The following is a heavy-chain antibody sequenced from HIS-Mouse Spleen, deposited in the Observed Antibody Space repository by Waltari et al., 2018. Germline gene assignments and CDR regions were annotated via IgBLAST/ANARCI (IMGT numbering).Heavy chain of an antibody. V-gene: IGHV4-39*07. Sequence: QLQLQESGPGLVKPSETLSLTCPVPGCSIRSSSYAWGWIRQPPGKGLEWIGSIYYSGSTYYNPSLKSRVTISVDTSKNQFSLKLSSVTAADTAVYYCAREIPYSSSWYDWYFDLWGRGTLVTVSS. CDR1: GCSIRSSSYA. CDR3: AREIPYSSSWYDWYFDL. J-gene: IGHJ2*01. D-gene: IGHD6-13*01. CDR2: IYYSGST.